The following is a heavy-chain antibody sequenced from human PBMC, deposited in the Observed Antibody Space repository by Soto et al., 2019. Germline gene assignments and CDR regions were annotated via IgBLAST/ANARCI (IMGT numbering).Heavy chain of an antibody. CDR1: GYTFTSYA. J-gene: IGHJ4*02. CDR2: INAGNGNT. V-gene: IGHV1-3*01. CDR3: ARGRHSSLYYFDY. D-gene: IGHD5-18*01. Sequence: ASVKVSCKASGYTFTSYAMHWVRQAPGQRLEWMGWINAGNGNTKYSQKSQGRVTITRDTSASTAYMELSSLRSEDTAVYYCARGRHSSLYYFDYWGQGTLVTVSS.